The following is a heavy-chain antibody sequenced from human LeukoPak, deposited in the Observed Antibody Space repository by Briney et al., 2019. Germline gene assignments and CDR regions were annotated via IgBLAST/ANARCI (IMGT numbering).Heavy chain of an antibody. CDR3: AAVDTAMVSVLDY. J-gene: IGHJ4*02. CDR2: ISSSSSYI. D-gene: IGHD5-18*01. Sequence: PGGSLRLSCAASRFTFSSYSMNWVRQAPGKGLEWVSSISSSSSYIYYADSVKGRFTISRDNAKNSLYLQMNSLRAEDTAVYYCAAVDTAMVSVLDYWGQGTLVTVSS. V-gene: IGHV3-21*01. CDR1: RFTFSSYS.